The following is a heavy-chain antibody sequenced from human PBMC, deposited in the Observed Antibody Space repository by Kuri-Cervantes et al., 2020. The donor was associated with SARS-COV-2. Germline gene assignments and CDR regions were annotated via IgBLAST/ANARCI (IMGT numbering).Heavy chain of an antibody. D-gene: IGHD3-3*01. Sequence: ASVKVSCKASGYTFTGYYMHWVRQAPGQGLEWMGWINPNSGGTNYAQKFQGRVTMTRDTPISTAYMELSRLRSDDTAVYYCARAFRYHDFWSGSDAFDIWGQGTMVTVSS. CDR2: INPNSGGT. CDR3: ARAFRYHDFWSGSDAFDI. V-gene: IGHV1-2*02. CDR1: GYTFTGYY. J-gene: IGHJ3*02.